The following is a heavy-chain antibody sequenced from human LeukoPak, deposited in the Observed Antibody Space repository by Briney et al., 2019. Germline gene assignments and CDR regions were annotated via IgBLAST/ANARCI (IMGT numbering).Heavy chain of an antibody. V-gene: IGHV3-21*01. D-gene: IGHD3-22*01. CDR3: AVEGAIYDSSGYLQPND. CDR2: ISSSSSYM. J-gene: IGHJ4*02. Sequence: GGSLRLSCTASGFTFSSYSMNWVRQAPGKGLEWVSSISSSSSYMYYADSVRGRFTIFRDNAKNSLYLQMHSLRAEDTAVYYCAVEGAIYDSSGYLQPNDWGQGTLVTVSS. CDR1: GFTFSSYS.